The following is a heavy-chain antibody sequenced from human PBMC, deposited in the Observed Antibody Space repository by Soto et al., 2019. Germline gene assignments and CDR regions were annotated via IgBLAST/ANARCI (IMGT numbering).Heavy chain of an antibody. Sequence: GGSLRLSCAASGFTFSSCAMNWVRQAPGNGLEWISFIRNSGHSAYYADSVKVRFTISRDNSKKTLYLQIKSLRAEDTAAYYCAKGGPHFLNWFRXWGQATLVTVSX. D-gene: IGHD5-12*01. CDR2: IRNSGHSA. CDR1: GFTFSSCA. V-gene: IGHV3-23*01. CDR3: AKGGPHFLNWFRX. J-gene: IGHJ5*02.